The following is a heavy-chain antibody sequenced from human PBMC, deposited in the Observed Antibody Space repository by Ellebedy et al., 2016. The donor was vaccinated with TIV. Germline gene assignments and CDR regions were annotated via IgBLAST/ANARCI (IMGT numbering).Heavy chain of an antibody. Sequence: SQTLSLTCXVYGGSFSGYYWSWIRQPPGKGLEWIGEINHSGSTNYNPSLKSRVTISVDTSKNQFSLKLSSVTAADTAVYYCARDRVVTLQQLVLGNWFDPWGQGTLVTVSS. CDR1: GGSFSGYY. D-gene: IGHD6-13*01. V-gene: IGHV4-34*01. CDR3: ARDRVVTLQQLVLGNWFDP. J-gene: IGHJ5*02. CDR2: INHSGST.